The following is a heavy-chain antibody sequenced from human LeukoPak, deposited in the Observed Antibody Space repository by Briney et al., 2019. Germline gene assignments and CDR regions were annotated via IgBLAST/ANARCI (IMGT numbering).Heavy chain of an antibody. V-gene: IGHV4-39*07. CDR3: ARGSVRGEFDP. CDR2: IYYSGST. CDR1: GGSISSSSYY. Sequence: SETLSLTCTVSGGSISSSSYYWGWIRQPPGKGLERIGSIYYSGSTYYNPSLKSRVTMSVDTSKNQFSLKLSSVTAADTAVYSCARGSVRGEFDPWGQGTLVTVSS. D-gene: IGHD3-10*01. J-gene: IGHJ5*02.